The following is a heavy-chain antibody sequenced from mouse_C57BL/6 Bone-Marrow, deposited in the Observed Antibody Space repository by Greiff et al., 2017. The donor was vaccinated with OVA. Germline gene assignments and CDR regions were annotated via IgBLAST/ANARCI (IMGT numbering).Heavy chain of an antibody. CDR3: VRGGVTTVVANYAMDY. V-gene: IGHV10-3*01. Sequence: EVQLVESGGGLVQPKGSLKLSCAASGFTFNTYAMHWVRQAPGKGLEWVARIRSKSSNYATYYADSVKDRFTISRDDSQSMLYLQMNNLKTEDTAMYYCVRGGVTTVVANYAMDYWGQGTSVTVSS. CDR1: GFTFNTYA. CDR2: IRSKSSNYAT. D-gene: IGHD1-1*01. J-gene: IGHJ4*01.